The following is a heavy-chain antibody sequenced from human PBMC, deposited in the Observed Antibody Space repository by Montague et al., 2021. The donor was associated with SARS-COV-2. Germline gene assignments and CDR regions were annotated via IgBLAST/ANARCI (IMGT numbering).Heavy chain of an antibody. CDR3: AKGSLPGDFVFHY. J-gene: IGHJ4*02. D-gene: IGHD4-17*01. V-gene: IGHV3-23*01. CDR1: GFTFSTYA. CDR2: ISGSGGGT. Sequence: SLRLSYAASGFTFSTYAMNWVRQAPGKGLEWVSGISGSGGGTFYADSVKGRFTISRDNSKNTLYLQMNSLRAEDTAVYFCAKGSLPGDFVFHYWGQGTLVTVSS.